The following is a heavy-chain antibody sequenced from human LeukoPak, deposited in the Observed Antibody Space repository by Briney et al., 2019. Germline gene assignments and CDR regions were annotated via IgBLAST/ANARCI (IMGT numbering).Heavy chain of an antibody. V-gene: IGHV4-34*01. J-gene: IGHJ4*02. D-gene: IGHD4-23*01. CDR2: INHSGST. Sequence: SETLSLTCAVYGGSFSGYYWSWIRQPPGKGLEWIGEINHSGSTNYNPSLKSRVTISVDTSKNQLSLKLSSVTAADTAVYYCARGGGGNKGYWGRGTLVTVSS. CDR3: ARGGGGNKGY. CDR1: GGSFSGYY.